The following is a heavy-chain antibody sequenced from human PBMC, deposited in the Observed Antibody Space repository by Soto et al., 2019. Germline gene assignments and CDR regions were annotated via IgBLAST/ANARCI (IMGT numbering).Heavy chain of an antibody. CDR2: IIPIFGTA. D-gene: IGHD2-8*01. J-gene: IGHJ4*02. CDR1: GGTFSSYA. V-gene: IGHV1-69*06. CDR3: ASPNLQRGSGFIFDY. Sequence: SVKVSCKASGGTFSSYAISWVRQAPGQGLEWMGGIIPIFGTADYAQKFQGRVTITADKSTSTAYMELSSLRSEDTAVYYCASPNLQRGSGFIFDYRAQGTPVTVSS.